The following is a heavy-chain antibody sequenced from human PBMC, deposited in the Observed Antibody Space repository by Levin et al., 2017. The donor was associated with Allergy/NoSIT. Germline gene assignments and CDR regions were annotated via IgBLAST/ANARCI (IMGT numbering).Heavy chain of an antibody. J-gene: IGHJ4*02. CDR3: ARVGNYGDYYDY. CDR2: ISAYNGNT. Sequence: ASVKVSCKASGYTFSSYGISWVRQAPGQGLEWMGWISAYNGNTKYAQKLQGRVSMTTDTSTSTAYMELRSLRSDDTAVYYCARVGNYGDYYDYWGQGTLVTVSS. V-gene: IGHV1-18*01. CDR1: GYTFSSYG. D-gene: IGHD4-17*01.